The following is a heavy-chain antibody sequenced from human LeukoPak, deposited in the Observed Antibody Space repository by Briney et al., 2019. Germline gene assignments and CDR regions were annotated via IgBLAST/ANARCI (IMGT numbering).Heavy chain of an antibody. CDR1: GFTFSSYA. V-gene: IGHV3-23*01. D-gene: IGHD3-9*01. CDR2: ISGSGGST. CDR3: AKGSTRGKLVNHFDY. J-gene: IGHJ4*02. Sequence: GGSLRLSCAASGFTFSSYAMSWVRQAPGKGLEWVSAISGSGGSTYYADSVKGRFTISRDNSKNTLYLQMNSLRAEDTAVYYCAKGSTRGKLVNHFDYWGQGTLVTVSS.